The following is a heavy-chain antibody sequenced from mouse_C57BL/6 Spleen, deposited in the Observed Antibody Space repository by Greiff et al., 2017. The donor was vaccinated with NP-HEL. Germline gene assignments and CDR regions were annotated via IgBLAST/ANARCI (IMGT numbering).Heavy chain of an antibody. CDR1: GYAFSSSW. Sequence: QVQLQQSGPELVKPGASVKISCKASGYAFSSSWMNWVKQRPGKGLEWIGRIYPGDGDTNYNGKFKGKATLTADKSSSTAYMQLSSLTSEDSAVYFCARRNSWFAYWGQGTLVTVSA. D-gene: IGHD2-1*01. V-gene: IGHV1-82*01. CDR3: ARRNSWFAY. CDR2: IYPGDGDT. J-gene: IGHJ3*01.